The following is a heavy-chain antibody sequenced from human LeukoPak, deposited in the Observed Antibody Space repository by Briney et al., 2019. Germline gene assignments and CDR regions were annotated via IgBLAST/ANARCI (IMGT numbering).Heavy chain of an antibody. D-gene: IGHD1-26*01. J-gene: IGHJ4*02. CDR2: ISGSGGST. CDR3: VLVGATTYYFDY. V-gene: IGHV3-23*01. CDR1: GLTFNSYA. Sequence: GGSLRLSCAASGLTFNSYAMSWVRQAPGKRLEWVSAISGSGGSTYYADSVKGRFTISRDNSKNTLYLQMNSLRAEDTAVYYCVLVGATTYYFDYWGQGTLVTVSS.